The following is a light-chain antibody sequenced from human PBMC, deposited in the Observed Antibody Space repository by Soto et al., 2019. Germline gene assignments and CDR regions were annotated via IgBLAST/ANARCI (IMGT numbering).Light chain of an antibody. J-gene: IGKJ2*01. CDR1: QSISSW. Sequence: DIQMTQSPSTLSASVGDRVTITCRASQSISSWLAWYQQKPGKAPKLLIYKASSLESGVPSRFSGHGSGTEFTLTISSLQPDDFATYYCQQYNSYPGTFGQGTKLEIK. CDR2: KAS. V-gene: IGKV1-5*03. CDR3: QQYNSYPGT.